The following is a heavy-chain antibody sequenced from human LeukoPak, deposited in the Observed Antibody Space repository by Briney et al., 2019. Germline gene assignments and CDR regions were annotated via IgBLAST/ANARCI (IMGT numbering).Heavy chain of an antibody. V-gene: IGHV3-48*03. CDR3: ARDLIVGAHFDY. CDR1: GFTFSSYE. Sequence: GSLSLSCAASGFTFSSYEMNWVRQAPGKGLEWVSYISSGGNTRYYADSVKGRFTISRDNAKNSLYLQMNSLRAEDTAVYYCARDLIVGAHFDYWGQGTLVTVSS. CDR2: ISSGGNTR. J-gene: IGHJ4*02. D-gene: IGHD1-26*01.